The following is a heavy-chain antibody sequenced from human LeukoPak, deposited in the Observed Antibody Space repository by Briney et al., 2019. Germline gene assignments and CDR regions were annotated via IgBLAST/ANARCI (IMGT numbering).Heavy chain of an antibody. Sequence: GGSLRLSCAASGFTFSSYAVSWVRQAPGKGLEWVSAISGSGGSTYYADSVKGRFTISRDNSKNTLYLQMNSLRAEDTAVYYCARRMGYCSSTSCYGNGGYFDYWGQGTLVTVSS. CDR2: ISGSGGST. D-gene: IGHD2-2*01. CDR1: GFTFSSYA. CDR3: ARRMGYCSSTSCYGNGGYFDY. V-gene: IGHV3-23*01. J-gene: IGHJ4*02.